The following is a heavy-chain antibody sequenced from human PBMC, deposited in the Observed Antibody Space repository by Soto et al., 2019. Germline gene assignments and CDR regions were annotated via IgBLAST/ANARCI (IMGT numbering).Heavy chain of an antibody. D-gene: IGHD5-18*01. V-gene: IGHV3-9*01. Sequence: EVQLEESGGALVQPGRSLRLSCAASGFTFDDYAMHWVRQVLGKGLEWVSSISWNSGNIGYADPVKGRFTTSRDNAKNSLYLQMNSPIPEDTALYYCVRRTGGYSYGTPVDYWGQGTLVTVSS. CDR1: GFTFDDYA. J-gene: IGHJ4*02. CDR2: ISWNSGNI. CDR3: VRRTGGYSYGTPVDY.